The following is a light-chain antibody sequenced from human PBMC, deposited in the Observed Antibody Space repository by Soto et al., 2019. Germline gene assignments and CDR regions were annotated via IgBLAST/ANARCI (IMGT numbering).Light chain of an antibody. V-gene: IGLV1-51*01. CDR3: GTWDSRLSANV. CDR2: DNN. Sequence: QSVLTQPPSVSAAPGQKVTISCSGSSSNIGNNYVSWYQQLPGTAPKLLIYDNNKRPSGIPDRFPGSKSGTSATLGITGLQTGDEADYYCGTWDSRLSANVFGSGTQLTVL. CDR1: SSNIGNNY. J-gene: IGLJ6*01.